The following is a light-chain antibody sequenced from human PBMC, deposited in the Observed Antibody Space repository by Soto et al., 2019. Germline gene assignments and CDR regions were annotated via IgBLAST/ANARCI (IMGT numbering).Light chain of an antibody. CDR2: EVI. CDR3: CSYAGSIIFV. CDR1: SSDVGTYNL. V-gene: IGLV2-23*02. J-gene: IGLJ2*01. Sequence: QSALTQPASVSGSPGQSITISCTGSSSDVGTYNLVSWYQHHPGKAPKLMISEVIKRPSGVSNRFSGSKSGNTASLTISGLQAEDEADYYCCSYAGSIIFVFGGGTKLTVL.